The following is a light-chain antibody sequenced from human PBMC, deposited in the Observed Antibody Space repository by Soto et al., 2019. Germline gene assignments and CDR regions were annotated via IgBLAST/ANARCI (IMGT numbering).Light chain of an antibody. V-gene: IGLV2-11*01. J-gene: IGLJ1*01. CDR2: DVS. Sequence: QSVLTHPRSVSGSPGQSVTMSCTGTSSDVGAYNYVAWYQQHPGKAPKLMTYDVSKRPSGVPDRFSGSKSGNTASLTISGLQAEDEADYYCCSYADNYSYVFGTGTKVTVL. CDR1: SSDVGAYNY. CDR3: CSYADNYSYV.